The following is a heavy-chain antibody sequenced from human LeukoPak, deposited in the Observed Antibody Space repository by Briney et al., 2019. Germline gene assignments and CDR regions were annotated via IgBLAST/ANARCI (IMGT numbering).Heavy chain of an antibody. CDR1: GHTHSGSA. V-gene: IGHV3-73*01. CDR2: IRSKANSYAT. Sequence: GGSPRLSRAASGHTHSGSALHGVRQASAKGWEWVGRIRSKANSYATAYGASVKCRFTIPRDDSKNTAYLQMNSLKTEDTAVYYCTIVEKACSNLCYCGYWGQGTLVSVFS. CDR3: TIVEKACSNLCYCGY. J-gene: IGHJ4*02. D-gene: IGHD4-11*01.